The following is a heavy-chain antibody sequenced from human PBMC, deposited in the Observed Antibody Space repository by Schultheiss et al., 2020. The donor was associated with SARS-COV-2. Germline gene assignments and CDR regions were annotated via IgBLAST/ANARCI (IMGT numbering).Heavy chain of an antibody. J-gene: IGHJ5*02. V-gene: IGHV5-51*01. CDR1: GYSFTSYR. CDR3: ASLGAYDILTGWSWFDP. D-gene: IGHD3-9*01. Sequence: GGSLRLSCKGSGYSFTSYRIGWVRQMPGKGLEWMGIIYPGDSDTRYSPSFQGQVTISADKSISTAYLQWSSLKASDTAMYYCASLGAYDILTGWSWFDPWGQGTLVTVS. CDR2: IYPGDSDT.